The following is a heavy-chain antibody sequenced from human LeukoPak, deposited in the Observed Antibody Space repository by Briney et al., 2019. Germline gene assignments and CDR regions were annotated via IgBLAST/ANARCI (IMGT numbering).Heavy chain of an antibody. Sequence: SETLSLTCSVSGGPISSSSYYWGWIRQPPGKGLEWIGEINHSGSTNYNPSPKSRVTISVDTSKNQFSLKLSSVTAADTAVYYCANSREGEGDYWGQGTLVTVSS. D-gene: IGHD1-26*01. J-gene: IGHJ4*02. CDR1: GGPISSSSYY. V-gene: IGHV4-39*07. CDR2: INHSGST. CDR3: ANSREGEGDY.